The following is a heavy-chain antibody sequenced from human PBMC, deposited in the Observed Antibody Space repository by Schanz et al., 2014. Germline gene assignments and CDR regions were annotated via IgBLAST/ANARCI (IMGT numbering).Heavy chain of an antibody. D-gene: IGHD2-15*01. V-gene: IGHV3-66*02. CDR3: ARLDPYCRSGTCSRAFDF. J-gene: IGHJ4*02. CDR2: IFTDGRT. CDR1: GFAVDNYY. Sequence: EVQLVASGGGLVQPGGSLRLSCAASGFAVDNYYMSCVHQAPGRGLEWVSIIFTDGRTYYADSVKGRFTISRDSSENTLFLQMNSLRTEDTAVYYCARLDPYCRSGTCSRAFDFWGQGTLVTVSS.